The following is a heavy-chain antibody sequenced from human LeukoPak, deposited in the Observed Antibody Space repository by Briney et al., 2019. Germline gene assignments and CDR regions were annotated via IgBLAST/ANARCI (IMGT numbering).Heavy chain of an antibody. D-gene: IGHD3-3*01. CDR1: GYTFTGYY. V-gene: IGHV1-2*02. CDR3: ARAYWYYDFWSGYYRRHYNSSFDY. Sequence: ASVKVSCKASGYTFTGYYMHWVRQAPGQGLEWMGWINPNSGGTNYAQKFQGRVTMTRDTSISTAYMELSRLRSDDTAVYYCARAYWYYDFWSGYYRRHYNSSFDYWGQGTLVTGSS. J-gene: IGHJ4*02. CDR2: INPNSGGT.